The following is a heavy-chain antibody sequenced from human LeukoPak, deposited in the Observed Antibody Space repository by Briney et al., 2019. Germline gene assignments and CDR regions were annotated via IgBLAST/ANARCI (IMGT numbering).Heavy chain of an antibody. D-gene: IGHD1-26*01. CDR1: GFTFSNYW. CDR2: IKQDGSEK. J-gene: IGHJ4*02. CDR3: ARDKIVGATHFDY. V-gene: IGHV3-7*01. Sequence: PGGSLRLFCAASGFTFSNYWMSWVRQAPGKGLEWVANIKQDGSEKYVDSVKGRFTISRDNAKNSLYLQMNSLRAEDTAVYYCARDKIVGATHFDYWGQGTLVTVSS.